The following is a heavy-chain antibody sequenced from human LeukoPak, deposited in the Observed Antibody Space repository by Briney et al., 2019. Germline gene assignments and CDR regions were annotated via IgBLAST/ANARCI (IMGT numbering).Heavy chain of an antibody. D-gene: IGHD3-22*01. Sequence: GGSLRLSCAASRFTFSSYSMNWVRQAPGKGLEWVSSISSSSSYIYYADSVKGRFTISRDNAKNSLYLQMNSLRAEDTAVYYCARHVVALGFDYWGQGTLVTVSS. CDR1: RFTFSSYS. CDR3: ARHVVALGFDY. J-gene: IGHJ4*02. CDR2: ISSSSSYI. V-gene: IGHV3-21*01.